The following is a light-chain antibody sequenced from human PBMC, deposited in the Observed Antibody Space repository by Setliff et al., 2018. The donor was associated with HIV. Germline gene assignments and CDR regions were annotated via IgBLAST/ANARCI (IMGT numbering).Light chain of an antibody. CDR3: SSYTSSYTFV. Sequence: ALTQPASVSGSPGQSITISCTVTSSDVGAYNYVSWYQQHPGKAPKLMIYDVSNRPSGVSNRFSGSKSGNTASLTISGLQAEDEADYYCSSYTSSYTFVFGTGTKVTVL. CDR2: DVS. J-gene: IGLJ1*01. V-gene: IGLV2-14*03. CDR1: SSDVGAYNY.